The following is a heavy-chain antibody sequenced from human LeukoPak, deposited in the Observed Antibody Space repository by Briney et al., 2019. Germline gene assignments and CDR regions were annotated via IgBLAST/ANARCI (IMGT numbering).Heavy chain of an antibody. J-gene: IGHJ4*02. V-gene: IGHV4-59*01. Sequence: PSETLSVHCTVSDDFTSKFYWSWIRQPPGKGLEWIGHLFLSGATNYSPSLKSRLTMSVDTSKMHFSLRLTSVTAADTAAYFCARIDPLGFFDSCGQGMLVTVSS. CDR1: DDFTSKFY. CDR2: LFLSGAT. CDR3: ARIDPLGFFDS.